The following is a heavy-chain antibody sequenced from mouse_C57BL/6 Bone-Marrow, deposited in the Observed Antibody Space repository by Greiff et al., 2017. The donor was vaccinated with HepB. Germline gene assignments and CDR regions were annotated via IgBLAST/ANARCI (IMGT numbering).Heavy chain of an antibody. J-gene: IGHJ3*01. D-gene: IGHD2-5*01. CDR2: IYPGNSDT. CDR3: TRKSYYSNPWFAY. Sequence: EVQLQESGTVLARPGASVKMSCKTSGYTFTSYWMHWVKQRPGQGLEWIGAIYPGNSDTSYNQKFKGKAKLTAVTSASTAYMELSSLTNEDSAVYYCTRKSYYSNPWFAYWGQGTLVTVSA. V-gene: IGHV1-5*01. CDR1: GYTFTSYW.